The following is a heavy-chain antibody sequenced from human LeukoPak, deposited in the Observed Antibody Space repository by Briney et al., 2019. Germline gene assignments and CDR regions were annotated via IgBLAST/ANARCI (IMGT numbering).Heavy chain of an antibody. Sequence: GGSLRLSCAASGFTFSNYALHWVRQAPGKGLEWVAVISYDDTNKYYVDSVKGRFTVSRDNAKNSLYLQMNSLRAEDTAVYYCTRAHGYRKTLLDYWGQGTLVTVSS. V-gene: IGHV3-30*04. D-gene: IGHD6-13*01. J-gene: IGHJ4*02. CDR3: TRAHGYRKTLLDY. CDR2: ISYDDTNK. CDR1: GFTFSNYA.